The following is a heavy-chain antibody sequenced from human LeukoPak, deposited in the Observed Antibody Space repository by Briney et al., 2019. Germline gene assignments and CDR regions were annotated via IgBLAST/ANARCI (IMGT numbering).Heavy chain of an antibody. Sequence: AETLCLTCNVSGGPITDYYWSWIRQPPGKGLQWIGYIYFRGTTNYNPSFKSRVTISVDTSKNQFSLRLSSVTAADTAVYYCARDRFYDNTGFRRLDFWGQGVLVTVSS. D-gene: IGHD3-22*01. V-gene: IGHV4-59*01. CDR2: IYFRGTT. J-gene: IGHJ4*02. CDR3: ARDRFYDNTGFRRLDF. CDR1: GGPITDYY.